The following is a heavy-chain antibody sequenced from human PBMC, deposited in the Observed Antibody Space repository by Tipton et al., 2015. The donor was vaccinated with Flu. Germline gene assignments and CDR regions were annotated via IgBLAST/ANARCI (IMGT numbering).Heavy chain of an antibody. CDR2: IYHSGST. CDR3: ARYSSSWSHYGMDV. J-gene: IGHJ6*02. CDR1: GYSISSGYY. D-gene: IGHD6-13*01. Sequence: TLSLTCTVSGYSISSGYYWGWTRQPPGKGLEWIGSIYHSGSTYYNPSLKSRVTISVDTSKNQFSLKLSSVTAADTAVYYCARYSSSWSHYGMDVWGQGTTVTVSS. V-gene: IGHV4-38-2*02.